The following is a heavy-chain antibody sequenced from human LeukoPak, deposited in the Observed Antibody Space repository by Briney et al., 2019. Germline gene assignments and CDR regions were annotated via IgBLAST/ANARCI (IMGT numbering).Heavy chain of an antibody. D-gene: IGHD3-10*01. CDR3: ARLTLWFFAFDI. V-gene: IGHV4-39*01. CDR2: IYYSGST. CDR1: GGSISSSSYY. J-gene: IGHJ3*02. Sequence: SETLSLTCTVSGGSISSSSYYWGWIRQPPGKGLEWIGSIYYSGSTYYNPSLKSRVTISVDTSKNRFSLKLSSVTAADTAVYYCARLTLWFFAFDIWGQGTMVTVSS.